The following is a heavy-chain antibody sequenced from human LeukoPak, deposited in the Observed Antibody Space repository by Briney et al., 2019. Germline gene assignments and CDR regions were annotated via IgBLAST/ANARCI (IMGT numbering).Heavy chain of an antibody. CDR2: MNPNSGNT. J-gene: IGHJ6*02. V-gene: IGHV1-8*01. D-gene: IGHD3-3*01. CDR3: ARGLEYYDLWSGYPTAKNYYGMVV. CDR1: GYTFTSYD. Sequence: ASVKVSCKASGYTFTSYDINWVRQATGQGLEWMGWMNPNSGNTGYAQKFQGRVTMTRNTSISTAYMELSSLRSEDTAVYYCARGLEYYDLWSGYPTAKNYYGMVVWGQGTTVTVSS.